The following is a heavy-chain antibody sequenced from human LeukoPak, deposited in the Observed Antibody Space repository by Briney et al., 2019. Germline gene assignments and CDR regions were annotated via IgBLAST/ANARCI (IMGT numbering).Heavy chain of an antibody. Sequence: GGSLRLSCAASGFTFSSYAMNWVRQAPGKGLEWVSGISGSGGSTYYADSVKGRFTISRDNSKNTLYLQMNSLRAEDTAVYYCAKDGYGGYAGPYYFDYWGQGTLVTVSS. D-gene: IGHD5-12*01. CDR2: ISGSGGST. V-gene: IGHV3-23*01. CDR1: GFTFSSYA. J-gene: IGHJ4*02. CDR3: AKDGYGGYAGPYYFDY.